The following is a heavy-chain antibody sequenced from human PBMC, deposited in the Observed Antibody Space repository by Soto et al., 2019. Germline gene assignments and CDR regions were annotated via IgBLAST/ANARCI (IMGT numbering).Heavy chain of an antibody. CDR2: IIPVFKAT. Sequence: SVKVSCKASGGTFSSQAISWVRQAPGQGLEWMGGIIPVFKATNYAQKFQGRVTITADDSTSTAYMDLYSLRSEDTAVYYCARDVTLNYYDGTYSYYAMDVWGQGTTVAVSS. J-gene: IGHJ6*02. CDR1: GGTFSSQA. D-gene: IGHD3-22*01. CDR3: ARDVTLNYYDGTYSYYAMDV. V-gene: IGHV1-69*13.